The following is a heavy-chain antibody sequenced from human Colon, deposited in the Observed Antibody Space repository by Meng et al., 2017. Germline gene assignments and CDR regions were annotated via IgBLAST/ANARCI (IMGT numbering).Heavy chain of an antibody. D-gene: IGHD4-17*01. CDR2: IYYSGST. Sequence: VRWQGSGPGLGQPSQTPSLTLPVSGGSISSGDYYWSWIRQPPGKGLEWIGYIYYSGSTYSNASLKSRVTISIDRSKNQFSLKLSSVTAADTAVYYCARDRKHYGERGWFDPWGQGTLVTVSS. J-gene: IGHJ5*02. V-gene: IGHV4-30-4*01. CDR3: ARDRKHYGERGWFDP. CDR1: GGSISSGDYY.